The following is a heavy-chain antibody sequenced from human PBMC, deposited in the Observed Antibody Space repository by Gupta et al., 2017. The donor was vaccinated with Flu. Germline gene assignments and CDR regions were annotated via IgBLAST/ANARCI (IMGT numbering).Heavy chain of an antibody. J-gene: IGHJ5*02. D-gene: IGHD6-6*01. Sequence: DVQLVESGGDLVQPGRSLRLSCAASGFTFDDYAMHWVRQAPGKGLEWVSGISWNSGSIGYADSVKGRFTISRDNAKNSLYLQMNSLRAEDTALYYCAKGHAIAARPGGWFDPLGPGNPGHRLL. CDR2: ISWNSGSI. CDR1: GFTFDDYA. CDR3: AKGHAIAARPGGWFDP. V-gene: IGHV3-9*01.